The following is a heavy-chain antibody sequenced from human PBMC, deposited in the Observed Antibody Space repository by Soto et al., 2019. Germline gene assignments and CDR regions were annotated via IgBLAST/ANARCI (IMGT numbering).Heavy chain of an antibody. CDR3: ARRSSSRDPYYYGMDV. J-gene: IGHJ6*02. CDR1: GYTFTSYY. Sequence: GASVKVSCKASGYTFTSYYMHWVRQAPGQGLEWMGIINANGGSTNYAQKVQGRVTMTTDTSTSTAYMELRSLRSEDTAVYYCARRSSSRDPYYYGMDVWGQGTTVTVSS. D-gene: IGHD6-6*01. V-gene: IGHV1-46*01. CDR2: INANGGST.